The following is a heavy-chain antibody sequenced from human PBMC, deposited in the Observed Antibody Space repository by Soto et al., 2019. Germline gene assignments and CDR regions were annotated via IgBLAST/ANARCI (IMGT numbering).Heavy chain of an antibody. CDR2: ISAYNGNT. J-gene: IGHJ4*02. V-gene: IGHV1-18*01. CDR1: GYTFTSYG. CDR3: AIDEDY. Sequence: QVHLVQSGAEVKKPGSSVKVSCKASGYTFTSYGISWVRQAPGQGLEWMGWISAYNGNTNYAQKLQGRVTMNADTSTSTAYMELRSRRSDDTAVDYCAIDEDYWGQGTLVTVFS.